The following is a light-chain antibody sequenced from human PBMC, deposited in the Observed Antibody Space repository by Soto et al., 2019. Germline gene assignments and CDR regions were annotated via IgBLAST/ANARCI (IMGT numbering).Light chain of an antibody. J-gene: IGLJ2*01. CDR2: GNS. CDR1: SSNIGAGYD. CDR3: QSYDSSLSGPVV. V-gene: IGLV1-40*01. Sequence: QSVLTQPPSVSGAPGQRVTNSCTRSSSNIGAGYDVHWYQQLPGTAPKLLIYGNSNRPSGVPDRFSGSKSGTSASLAITGLQAEDEADYYCQSYDSSLSGPVVFGGGTKLTVL.